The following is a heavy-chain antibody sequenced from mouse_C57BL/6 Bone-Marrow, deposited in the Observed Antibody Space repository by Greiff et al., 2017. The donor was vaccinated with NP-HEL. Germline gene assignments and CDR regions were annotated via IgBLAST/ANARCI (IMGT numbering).Heavy chain of an antibody. Sequence: VQLQQSGPELVKPGASVKISCKASGYTFTDYYMNWVKQSHGKSLEWIGDINPNNGGTRYNQKFKGKATLTVDKSSSTAYMELRSLTSEDSAVYYCARDFHWYFDVWGTGTTVTVSS. V-gene: IGHV1-26*01. CDR2: INPNNGGT. CDR1: GYTFTDYY. J-gene: IGHJ1*03. CDR3: ARDFHWYFDV.